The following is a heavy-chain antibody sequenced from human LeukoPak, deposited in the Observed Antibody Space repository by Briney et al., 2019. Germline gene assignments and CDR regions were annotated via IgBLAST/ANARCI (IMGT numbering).Heavy chain of an antibody. CDR1: GGSISSSSYY. CDR3: ARSQLRSGWYWY. CDR2: IYYSGST. D-gene: IGHD6-19*01. J-gene: IGHJ4*02. V-gene: IGHV4-39*01. Sequence: SETLSLTCTVSGGSISSSSYYWGWIRQPPGKGLEWIGSIYYSGSTYYNPSLKSRVTISVDTSKNQFSLKLSSVTAADTAVYYCARSQLRSGWYWYWGQGTLVTVSS.